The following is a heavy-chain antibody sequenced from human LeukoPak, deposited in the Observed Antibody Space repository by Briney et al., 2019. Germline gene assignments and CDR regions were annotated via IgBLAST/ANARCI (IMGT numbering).Heavy chain of an antibody. V-gene: IGHV3-30*04. J-gene: IGHJ4*02. CDR1: GFTFSKYA. CDR3: ARGRVVPATRLDY. D-gene: IGHD2-15*01. Sequence: PGGSLRLSCVGSGFTFSKYAMHWVRQVPGKGLEWLAVISFDAKHKYYGDSVKGRFTISRDNSNNTLYLQMSGLTSEDTALYYCARGRVVPATRLDYWGRGTLVTVSS. CDR2: ISFDAKHK.